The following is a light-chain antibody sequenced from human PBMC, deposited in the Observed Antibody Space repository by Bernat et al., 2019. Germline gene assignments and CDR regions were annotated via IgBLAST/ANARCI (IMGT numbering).Light chain of an antibody. J-gene: IGKJ4*01. CDR3: MQARQALT. CDR2: LGS. V-gene: IGKV2-28*01. Sequence: DIVMTQSPLSLPVTPGEPASISCRSSQSLLHSNGYNYLDWYVQKPGQSPQLLIYLGSSRATGVPDRFSGSGSGTDFTLKISRVEAEDVGVYYCMQARQALTFGGGTRVELK. CDR1: QSLLHSNGYNY.